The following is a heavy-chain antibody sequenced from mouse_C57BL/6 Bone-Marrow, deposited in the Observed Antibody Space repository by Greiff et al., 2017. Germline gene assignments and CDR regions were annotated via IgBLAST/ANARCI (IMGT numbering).Heavy chain of an antibody. CDR1: GFTFSDYY. CDR2: LYYDGSST. D-gene: IGHD1-1*01. CDR3: ARVRYYGSRDYYAMDY. V-gene: IGHV5-16*01. Sequence: DVKLVESEGGLVQPGSSMKLSCTASGFTFSDYYMAWVRQVPGTGLEWVANLYYDGSSTYYLESLKSRFIISRDNEKNSLYLRMSSLKSDDTAAYYCARVRYYGSRDYYAMDYGGQGTSVTVSS. J-gene: IGHJ4*01.